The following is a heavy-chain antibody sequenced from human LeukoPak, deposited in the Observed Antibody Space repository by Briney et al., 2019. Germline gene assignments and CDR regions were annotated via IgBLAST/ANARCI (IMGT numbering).Heavy chain of an antibody. Sequence: GASVKVSCKVSGYTLTELSMHWVRQAPGKGLEWMGGFDPEDGETIYAQKFQGRVTMAEDTSTDTAYMELSSLRGDDTAIYYCARGGEGPYGNYAPDSWGQGTLVTVSS. CDR1: GYTLTELS. J-gene: IGHJ5*01. D-gene: IGHD3-10*01. V-gene: IGHV1-24*01. CDR3: ARGGEGPYGNYAPDS. CDR2: FDPEDGET.